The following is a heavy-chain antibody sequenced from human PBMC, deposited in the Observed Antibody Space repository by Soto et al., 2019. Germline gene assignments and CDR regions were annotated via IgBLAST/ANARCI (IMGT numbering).Heavy chain of an antibody. Sequence: PSETLSLTCTVSGGSISSSSYYWGWIRRPPGKGLEWIGSIYYSGSTYYNPSLKSRVTISVDTSKNQFSLKLSSVTAADTAVYYCARLEDYYMDFWGKGTTVTVSS. CDR2: IYYSGST. J-gene: IGHJ6*03. V-gene: IGHV4-39*01. CDR3: ARLEDYYMDF. CDR1: GGSISSSSYY.